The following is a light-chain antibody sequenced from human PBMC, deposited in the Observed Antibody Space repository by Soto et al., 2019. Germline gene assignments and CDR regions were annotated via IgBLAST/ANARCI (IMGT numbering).Light chain of an antibody. J-gene: IGKJ1*01. Sequence: EMVLTQSPGTLSLSPGDRATLSCRASQSVSSSYLAWYQQKPGQAPRLLIYGTSSRATGIPDRFSGSGSGTDFTLTISRLEPEDFAVYYCQQYGSSLRTFGQGTKV. V-gene: IGKV3-20*01. CDR3: QQYGSSLRT. CDR1: QSVSSSY. CDR2: GTS.